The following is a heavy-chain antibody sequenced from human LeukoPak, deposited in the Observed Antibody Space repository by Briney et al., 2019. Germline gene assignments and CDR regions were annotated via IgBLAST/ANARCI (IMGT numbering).Heavy chain of an antibody. J-gene: IGHJ6*02. V-gene: IGHV1-8*01. CDR3: ATPTQLYYYYGMDV. CDR2: MNPNSGKT. CDR1: RYTFTRYD. D-gene: IGHD1-1*01. Sequence: SSVKVSYKASRYTFTRYDIKWVRQATRQGLEGMGWMNPNSGKTGYEQKSQGRVTMTRNTSISTAYMELSSLRSEDTAVYYCATPTQLYYYYGMDVWGQGTTVTVSS.